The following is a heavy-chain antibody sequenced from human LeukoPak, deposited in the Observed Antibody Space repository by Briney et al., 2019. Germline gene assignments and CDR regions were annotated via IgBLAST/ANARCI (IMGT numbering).Heavy chain of an antibody. CDR1: GGSFSGYY. D-gene: IGHD6-13*01. Sequence: PSETLSLTCAVYGGSFSGYYWSWIRQPPGKGLECIGEINHSGSTNYNPSLKSRVTISVDTSKNQFSLKLSAVTAADTAVYYCARGPGGAAAPGLLLRYMDVWGKGTTVTVSS. CDR2: INHSGST. CDR3: ARGPGGAAAPGLLLRYMDV. J-gene: IGHJ6*03. V-gene: IGHV4-34*01.